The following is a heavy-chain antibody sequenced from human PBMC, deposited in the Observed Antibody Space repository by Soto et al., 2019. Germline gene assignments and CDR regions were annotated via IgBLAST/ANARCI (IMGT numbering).Heavy chain of an antibody. CDR1: GFSLSTRGVG. Sequence: QITLKESGPTLVRPTQTLTLTCAFSGFSLSTRGVGVGWIRQPPGKALEWLAVIYWDDSKHYSPSLRSRLTITKDTSKNRVVLTMTNMDPMDTGTYYCAHKGPEDWPLDYWSQGTLVTVSS. D-gene: IGHD3-9*01. V-gene: IGHV2-5*02. J-gene: IGHJ4*02. CDR3: AHKGPEDWPLDY. CDR2: IYWDDSK.